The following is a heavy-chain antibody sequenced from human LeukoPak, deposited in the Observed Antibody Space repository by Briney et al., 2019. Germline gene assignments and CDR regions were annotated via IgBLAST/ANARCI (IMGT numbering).Heavy chain of an antibody. CDR3: ARGHTAVTRHFDF. Sequence: GGSLRLSCEASGFTFTTYSMTWVRQAPGKGLEWVSIISSGSSAIFSADALKGRFTISRDDAKNLLYPDMNSLRAEDTAVYYCARGHTAVTRHFDFWGQGTLVTVSS. V-gene: IGHV3-21*01. D-gene: IGHD4-17*01. CDR2: ISSGSSAI. CDR1: GFTFTTYS. J-gene: IGHJ4*02.